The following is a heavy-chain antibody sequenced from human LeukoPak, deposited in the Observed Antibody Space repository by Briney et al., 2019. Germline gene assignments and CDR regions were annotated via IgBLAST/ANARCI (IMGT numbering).Heavy chain of an antibody. Sequence: PSETLSLTCAVSGYSISSGYYWGWIRQPPGKGLEWIGSISRSGTTSYNPSLKSRVTISVDTSKNQFSLKLSSVTAADTAVYYCARTTLLGYSSGWLNWFDPWGQGTLVTVSS. D-gene: IGHD6-19*01. CDR1: GYSISSGYY. J-gene: IGHJ5*02. CDR3: ARTTLLGYSSGWLNWFDP. CDR2: ISRSGTT. V-gene: IGHV4-38-2*01.